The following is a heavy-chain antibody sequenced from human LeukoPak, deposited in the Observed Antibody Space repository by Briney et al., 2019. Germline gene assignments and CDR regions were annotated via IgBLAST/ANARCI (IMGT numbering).Heavy chain of an antibody. CDR3: ARSPARDYGDATRFDY. CDR2: ISSNGGST. CDR1: GFTFSSYA. Sequence: PGGSLRLSCAASGFTFSSYAMHWVRQAPGKGLEYVSAISSNGGSTYYANSVKGRFTISRDNFKNTLYLQMGSLRAEDMAVYYCARSPARDYGDATRFDYWGQGTLVTVSS. D-gene: IGHD4-17*01. V-gene: IGHV3-64*01. J-gene: IGHJ4*02.